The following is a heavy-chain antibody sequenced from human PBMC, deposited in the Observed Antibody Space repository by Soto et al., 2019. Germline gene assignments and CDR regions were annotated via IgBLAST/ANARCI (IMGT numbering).Heavy chain of an antibody. J-gene: IGHJ5*02. V-gene: IGHV3-33*01. CDR3: ARDQGSSWYVSWFDP. CDR1: GFTFSSYG. D-gene: IGHD6-13*01. Sequence: GGSLRLSCAASGFTFSSYGMHWVRQAPGKGLEWVAVIWYDGSNKYYADSVKGRFTISRDNSKNTLYLQMNSLRAEDTAVYYCARDQGSSWYVSWFDPWGQGTLVTVSS. CDR2: IWYDGSNK.